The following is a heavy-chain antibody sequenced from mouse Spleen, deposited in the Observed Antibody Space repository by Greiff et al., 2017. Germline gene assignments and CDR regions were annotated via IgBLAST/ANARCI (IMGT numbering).Heavy chain of an antibody. CDR3: ARTYRYDGAWFAY. Sequence: QVQLQQSGPGLVQPSQSLSITCTVSGLSLTSYGVHWVRRSPGQGLEWLGVIWSGGSTDYNAAFISRLSISKDNSKSQVFFKMNSLQANDTAIYYCARTYRYDGAWFAYWGQGTLVTVSA. CDR1: GLSLTSYG. J-gene: IGHJ3*01. D-gene: IGHD2-14*01. CDR2: IWSGGST. V-gene: IGHV2-2*02.